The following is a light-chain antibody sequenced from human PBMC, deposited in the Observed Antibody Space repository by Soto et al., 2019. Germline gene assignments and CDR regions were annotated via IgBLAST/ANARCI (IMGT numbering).Light chain of an antibody. J-gene: IGKJ5*01. Sequence: EIVLTQSPGTLSLSPGEIATLSCRASQSLTNSFIAWYQQKPGQAPRLLIYDTSSRATGIPDRFSGGGSGTDFTLTISRLEPEDFAVFFCQQYGTSEIIFGQGTRLEIK. CDR3: QQYGTSEII. V-gene: IGKV3-20*01. CDR2: DTS. CDR1: QSLTNSF.